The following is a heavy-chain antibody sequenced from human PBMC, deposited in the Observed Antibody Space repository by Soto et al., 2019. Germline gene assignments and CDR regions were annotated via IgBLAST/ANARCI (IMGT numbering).Heavy chain of an antibody. V-gene: IGHV1-3*01. Sequence: QVQLVQSGAEVKKPGASVKVSCKASGYTFTSYAMHWVRQAPGQRLEWMGWINAGNGNTKYSQKFQGRVTITRDTSASTAYMELSSLRSEDTAVYYCARVSMVKYYYSGMDVWGQGTTVTVSS. CDR3: ARVSMVKYYYSGMDV. D-gene: IGHD3-10*01. CDR2: INAGNGNT. J-gene: IGHJ6*02. CDR1: GYTFTSYA.